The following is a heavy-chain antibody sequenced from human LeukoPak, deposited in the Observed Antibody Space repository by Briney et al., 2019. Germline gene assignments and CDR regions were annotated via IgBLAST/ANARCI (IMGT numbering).Heavy chain of an antibody. J-gene: IGHJ3*02. CDR2: FYHSGNS. Sequence: SDTLSLTCTVSGDSISSYFWSWVRQPPGQGLEWIGYFYHSGNSTYNPSLKSRVTISVDTSKNHFSLKLSPVTAADTAVYYGARHGSGGRAFDIWGQGTMVTVSS. D-gene: IGHD3-10*01. CDR1: GDSISSYF. V-gene: IGHV4-59*08. CDR3: ARHGSGGRAFDI.